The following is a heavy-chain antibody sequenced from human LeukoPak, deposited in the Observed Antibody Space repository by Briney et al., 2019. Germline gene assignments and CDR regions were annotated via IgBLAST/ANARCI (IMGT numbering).Heavy chain of an antibody. J-gene: IGHJ2*01. CDR3: ARDYYDSSGYRYFDL. D-gene: IGHD3-22*01. CDR2: ISAYNGIT. V-gene: IGHV1-18*01. Sequence: ASVKVSCKASGCTFTSYGISWVRQAPGQGLEWMGWISAYNGITNYAQKLQGRVTMTTDTSTSTAYMELRSLRSDDTAVYYCARDYYDSSGYRYFDLWGRGTLVTVSS. CDR1: GCTFTSYG.